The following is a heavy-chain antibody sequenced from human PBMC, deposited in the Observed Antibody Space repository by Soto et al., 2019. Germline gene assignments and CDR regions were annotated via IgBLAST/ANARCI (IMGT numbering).Heavy chain of an antibody. CDR2: VYYSGDT. CDR3: ARSMSPWSY. D-gene: IGHD3-10*02. J-gene: IGHJ4*02. Sequence: SDTLSLTCSVSGGSINNFYWSWIRQFPGRGLEWIGYVYYSGDTKYNPSLKSRVTISADTSKNQFSLKLRSVTAADTAIYYCARSMSPWSYWGQGALVTVSS. V-gene: IGHV4-59*12. CDR1: GGSINNFY.